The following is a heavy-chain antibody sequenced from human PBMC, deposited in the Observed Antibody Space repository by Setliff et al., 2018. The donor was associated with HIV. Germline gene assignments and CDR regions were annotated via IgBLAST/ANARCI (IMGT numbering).Heavy chain of an antibody. V-gene: IGHV1-2*06. Sequence: ASVKVSCKASGYIFTDYYMHWVRQAPGQELGWMGRINPNSGGTNYAQKLQGRVTVKTDTSTSTAYMELRSLRSDDTAVYYCARDRGVYCISSSCYSPVDAFDIWGQGTMVTVSS. CDR3: ARDRGVYCISSSCYSPVDAFDI. D-gene: IGHD2-2*01. CDR2: INPNSGGT. CDR1: GYIFTDYY. J-gene: IGHJ3*02.